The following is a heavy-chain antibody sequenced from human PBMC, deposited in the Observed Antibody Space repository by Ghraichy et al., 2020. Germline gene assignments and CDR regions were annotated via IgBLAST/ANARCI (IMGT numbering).Heavy chain of an antibody. Sequence: SQTLSRTCTVSGGSISSSSYYWGWIRQPPGKGLEWIGSIYYSGSTYYNPSLKSRVTISVDTSKNQFSLKLSSVTAADTAVYYCAVDCSSTSCWFDPWGQGTLVTVSS. CDR1: GGSISSSSYY. J-gene: IGHJ5*02. CDR3: AVDCSSTSCWFDP. D-gene: IGHD2-2*01. CDR2: IYYSGST. V-gene: IGHV4-39*01.